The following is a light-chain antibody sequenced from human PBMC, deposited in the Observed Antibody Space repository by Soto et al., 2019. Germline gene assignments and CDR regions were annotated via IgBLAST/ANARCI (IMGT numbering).Light chain of an antibody. J-gene: IGKJ1*01. CDR1: QSVSSN. V-gene: IGKV3-15*01. Sequence: EIVMTQSPATLSVSPGERATLSCRASQSVSSNLAWYQQNPGQAPRLLIFGATSRATGIPARFSGSGSGTEFTLTISSLQSEDPAVYYCQHYNNWPWTFGQGTKVEIK. CDR3: QHYNNWPWT. CDR2: GAT.